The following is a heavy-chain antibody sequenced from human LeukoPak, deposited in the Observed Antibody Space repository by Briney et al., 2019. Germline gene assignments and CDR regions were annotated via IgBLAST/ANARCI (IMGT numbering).Heavy chain of an antibody. CDR2: IIPILDVT. D-gene: IGHD2-21*02. V-gene: IGHV1-69*02. CDR1: GDTFSSHS. CDR3: AILSDGAYCGGDCFYLDC. Sequence: GSSVKVSCKASGDTFSSHSMNWVRQAPGQGLEWMGGIIPILDVTNHAQKFQGRVTITADKSTGTAYMELSSLRSEDTAVYYCAILSDGAYCGGDCFYLDCWGQGTLVTVSS. J-gene: IGHJ4*02.